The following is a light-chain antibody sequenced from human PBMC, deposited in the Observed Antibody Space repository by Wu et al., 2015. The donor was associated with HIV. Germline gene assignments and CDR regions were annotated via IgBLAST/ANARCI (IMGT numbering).Light chain of an antibody. CDR2: GSF. CDR1: QSVSNS. V-gene: IGKV3-15*01. CDR3: QHYNNWPPRYT. J-gene: IGKJ2*01. Sequence: EVVMTQSPATLSVSPGERATLSCRTSQSVSNSLAWCQHKPGQGPRLLIYGSFTRASGTPARFSGSGSGTEFTLTINSIQSEDFAVYYCQHYNNWPPRYTFGQGTKLEIK.